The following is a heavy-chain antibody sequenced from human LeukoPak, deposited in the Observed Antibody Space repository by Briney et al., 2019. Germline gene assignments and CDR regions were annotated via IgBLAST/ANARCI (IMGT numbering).Heavy chain of an antibody. Sequence: PSETLSLTCTVSGGSISSSSYYWGWIRQPPGKGLEWIESIYYSGSTYYNPSLKSRVTISVDTSKNQFSLKLSSVTAADTAVYYCATAKGYCSGTCCSTNFDYWGQGTLVTVSS. J-gene: IGHJ4*02. CDR2: IYYSGST. CDR3: ATAKGYCSGTCCSTNFDY. CDR1: GGSISSSSYY. D-gene: IGHD2-2*01. V-gene: IGHV4-39*01.